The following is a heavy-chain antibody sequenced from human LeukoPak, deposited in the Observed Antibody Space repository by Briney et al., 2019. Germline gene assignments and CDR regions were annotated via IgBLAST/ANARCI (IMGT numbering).Heavy chain of an antibody. J-gene: IGHJ4*02. V-gene: IGHV3-7*01. CDR1: GFTFSSFW. D-gene: IGHD6-19*01. Sequence: GGSLRLSCAASGFTFSSFWMSWVRQAPGKGLEWVANINQDGSEKHYVDSVKGRFTISRDNAKNSLYLQMNSLRVEDTAVYYCARDGGSGWNPNFDYWGQGTLVTVSS. CDR3: ARDGGSGWNPNFDY. CDR2: INQDGSEK.